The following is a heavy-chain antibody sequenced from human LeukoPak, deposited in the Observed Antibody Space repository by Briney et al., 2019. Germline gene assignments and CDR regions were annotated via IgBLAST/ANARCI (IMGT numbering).Heavy chain of an antibody. Sequence: PGGSLRLSCTASGFTFSDFWMSWVRQAPGKGLEWVADINQDESEKYYVDSMRGRITISRDNAENSLYLQMNSLSAEDTALYYCARAGSSWPGDAFDIWGQGTMVTVSS. CDR2: INQDESEK. CDR3: ARAGSSWPGDAFDI. D-gene: IGHD6-13*01. J-gene: IGHJ3*02. CDR1: GFTFSDFW. V-gene: IGHV3-7*04.